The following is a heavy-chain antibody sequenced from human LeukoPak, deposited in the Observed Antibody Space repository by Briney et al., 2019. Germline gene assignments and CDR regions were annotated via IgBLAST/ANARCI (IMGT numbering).Heavy chain of an antibody. D-gene: IGHD1-20*01. CDR1: GGTFSSYA. CDR3: ARTYNWNDGYFDY. J-gene: IGHJ4*02. CDR2: IIPIFGTA. V-gene: IGHV1-69*01. Sequence: SVEVSCKASGGTFSSYAISWVRQAPGQGLEWMGGIIPIFGTANYAQKFQGRVTITADESTSTAYMELSSLRSEDTAVYYCARTYNWNDGYFDYWGQGTLVTVSS.